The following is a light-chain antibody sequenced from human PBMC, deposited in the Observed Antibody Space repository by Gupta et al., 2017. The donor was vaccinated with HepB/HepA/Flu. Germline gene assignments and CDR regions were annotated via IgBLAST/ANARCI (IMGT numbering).Light chain of an antibody. CDR3: QAWDSSTFV. Sequence: SYDLTQPPSVSVSPGQTASITCSGDKLGDNYACWYQQKPGQSPVLVIYQDSKRPSGIPARFSGSNSGNTATLTISGTQAMDEADYYCQAWDSSTFVFGGGTKLTVL. CDR2: QDS. CDR1: KLGDNY. J-gene: IGLJ2*01. V-gene: IGLV3-1*01.